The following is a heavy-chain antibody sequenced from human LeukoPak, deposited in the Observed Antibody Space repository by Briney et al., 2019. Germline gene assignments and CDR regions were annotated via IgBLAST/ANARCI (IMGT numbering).Heavy chain of an antibody. D-gene: IGHD6-13*01. V-gene: IGHV5-51*01. J-gene: IGHJ4*02. CDR3: AREVIAAAGSFDY. Sequence: GESLKISCKGSGYSFTSYWIGWVRQMPGKGLEWMGIIYPDDSDTRYSPSFQGQVTISADKSISTAYLQWSSLKASDTAMYYCAREVIAAAGSFDYWGQGTLVTVSS. CDR2: IYPDDSDT. CDR1: GYSFTSYW.